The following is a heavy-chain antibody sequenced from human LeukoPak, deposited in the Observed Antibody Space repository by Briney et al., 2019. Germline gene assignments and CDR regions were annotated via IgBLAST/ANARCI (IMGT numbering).Heavy chain of an antibody. CDR1: GGSINSGNHY. CDR2: MYYGGT. J-gene: IGHJ4*02. D-gene: IGHD3-16*02. V-gene: IGHV4-39*07. Sequence: SETLSLTCTVSGGSINSGNHYWGWIRQPPGKGLEWIGSMYYGGTYYNPSLKSRVTMSIDTSKNQFSLNLNSVTAADTAVYYCASNVWGSYRLFDYWGQGTLVTVSS. CDR3: ASNVWGSYRLFDY.